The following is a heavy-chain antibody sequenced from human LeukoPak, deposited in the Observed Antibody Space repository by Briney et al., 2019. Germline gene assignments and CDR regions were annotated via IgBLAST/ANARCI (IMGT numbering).Heavy chain of an antibody. CDR3: TRHGGRDYYDSTEDGFDI. CDR2: ISGSGGST. D-gene: IGHD3-22*01. Sequence: PGGSLTLSCAASGLTFSSCAMSWVRQAQGKGLEWVSAISGSGGSTYYADSVKGRFTISRDNSKNTLYLQMNSLKTEDTAVYYCTRHGGRDYYDSTEDGFDIWGQGTMVTVSS. J-gene: IGHJ3*02. V-gene: IGHV3-23*01. CDR1: GLTFSSCA.